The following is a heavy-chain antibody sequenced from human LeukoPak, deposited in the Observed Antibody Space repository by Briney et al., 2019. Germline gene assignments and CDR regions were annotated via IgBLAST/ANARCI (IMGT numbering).Heavy chain of an antibody. CDR3: ARYVVYGSGKYYFDY. CDR1: GGSISSSNYY. CDR2: IYYSGST. J-gene: IGHJ4*02. D-gene: IGHD3-10*01. V-gene: IGHV4-39*01. Sequence: TSETLSLTCTVSGGSISSSNYYWVWIRQPPGKGLEWIGSIYYSGSTYYNPSLKSRVTISVDTSENQFSLKLSSVTAADTAVYYCARYVVYGSGKYYFDYWGQGTLVTVSS.